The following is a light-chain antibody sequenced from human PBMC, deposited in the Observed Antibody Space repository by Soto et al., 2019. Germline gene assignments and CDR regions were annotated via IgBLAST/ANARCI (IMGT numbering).Light chain of an antibody. CDR1: SSNIGNNA. J-gene: IGLJ1*01. V-gene: IGLV1-36*01. CDR2: YDD. Sequence: QSALAQPPSVSEAPRQRVTISCSGSSSNIGNNAVNWYQQLPGKAPKLLIYYDDLLPSGVSDRFSGSKSGNTASLTISGLQAEDEADYYCCSYAGSSTYVFGTGTKVTVL. CDR3: CSYAGSSTYV.